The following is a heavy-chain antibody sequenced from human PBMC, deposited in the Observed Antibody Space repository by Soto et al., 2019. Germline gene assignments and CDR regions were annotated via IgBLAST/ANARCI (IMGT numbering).Heavy chain of an antibody. CDR3: TSSNYYDSIGYYSPYYFDS. CDR2: INNSGNT. D-gene: IGHD3-22*01. J-gene: IGHJ4*02. V-gene: IGHV4-4*09. CDR1: GCSVSGYH. Sequence: SETLSLTCNVSGCSVSGYHWCWIRQPPGKELEWIGEINNSGNTNYNPSNKSRVTISVDTSMSQFSLKLSSVTAADTAVYYCTSSNYYDSIGYYSPYYFDSWGQGTLVTVSS.